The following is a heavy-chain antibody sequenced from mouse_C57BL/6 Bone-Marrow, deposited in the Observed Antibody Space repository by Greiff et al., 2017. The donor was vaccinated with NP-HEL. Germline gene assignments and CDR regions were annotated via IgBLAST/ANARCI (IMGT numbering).Heavy chain of an antibody. CDR1: GYSITSGYY. Sequence: EVKLMESGPGLVKPSQSLSLTCSVTGYSITSGYYWNWIRQFPGNKLEWMGYISYDGSNNYNPSLKNRISITRDTSKNQFFLKLNSVTTEDTATYYCARDPYGSAYWGQGTLVTVSA. V-gene: IGHV3-6*01. CDR2: ISYDGSN. J-gene: IGHJ3*01. CDR3: ARDPYGSAY. D-gene: IGHD1-1*01.